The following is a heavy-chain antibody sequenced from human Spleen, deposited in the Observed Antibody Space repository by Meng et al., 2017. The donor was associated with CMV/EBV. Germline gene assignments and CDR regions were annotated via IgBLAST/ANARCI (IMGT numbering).Heavy chain of an antibody. CDR3: ARGRGYCSSTNCYLNFDY. J-gene: IGHJ4*02. Sequence: GESLKISCAASGFTFSSYEMNWVRQAPGKGLEWVSYISSSGSTIYYADSVTGRFTMSRDNAKNSLYLQMNSLRAEDTAVYYCARGRGYCSSTNCYLNFDYWGQGALVTVSS. V-gene: IGHV3-48*03. CDR1: GFTFSSYE. D-gene: IGHD2-2*01. CDR2: ISSSGSTI.